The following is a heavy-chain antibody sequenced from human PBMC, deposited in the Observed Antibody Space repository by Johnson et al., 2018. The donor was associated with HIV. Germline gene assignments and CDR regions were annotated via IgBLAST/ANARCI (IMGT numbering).Heavy chain of an antibody. Sequence: QVQLVESGGGVVQPGGSLRLSCAASGFTFSSYGMHWVRQAPGKGLEWVAFIRYDGSNKYYADSVTGRFTISRDNAKNSLYLQRNSLGAEDTAVYYCARGEWSSSKGGAFDIWGQGTLVTVSS. D-gene: IGHD6-13*01. CDR2: IRYDGSNK. V-gene: IGHV3-30*02. J-gene: IGHJ3*02. CDR1: GFTFSSYG. CDR3: ARGEWSSSKGGAFDI.